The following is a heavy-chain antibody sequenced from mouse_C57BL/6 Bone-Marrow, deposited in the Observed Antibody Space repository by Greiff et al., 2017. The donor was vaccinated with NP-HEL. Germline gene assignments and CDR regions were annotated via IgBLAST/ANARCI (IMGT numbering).Heavy chain of an antibody. V-gene: IGHV5-6*01. CDR2: ISSGGSYT. Sequence: VQLKESGGDLVKPGGSLKLSCAASGFTFSSYGMSWVRQTPDKRLEWVATISSGGSYTYYPDSVKGRFTISRDNAKNTLYLQMSSLKSEDTAMYYCARPLGSSTGAMDYWGQGTSVTVSS. D-gene: IGHD1-1*01. CDR3: ARPLGSSTGAMDY. J-gene: IGHJ4*01. CDR1: GFTFSSYG.